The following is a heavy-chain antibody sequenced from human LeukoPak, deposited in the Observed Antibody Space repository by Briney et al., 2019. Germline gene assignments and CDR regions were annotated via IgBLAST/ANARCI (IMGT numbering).Heavy chain of an antibody. CDR3: ARHSSDWEFDY. V-gene: IGHV1-18*01. Sequence: ASVKVSCEASGYSFTSYGISWVRQAPGQGLEWMGWTSAYNGNTNYAQKLQGRVTMTTDTSTSTAYMELRSLRSDDTAVYYCARHSSDWEFDYWGQGTLVTVSS. CDR2: TSAYNGNT. D-gene: IGHD6-19*01. CDR1: GYSFTSYG. J-gene: IGHJ4*02.